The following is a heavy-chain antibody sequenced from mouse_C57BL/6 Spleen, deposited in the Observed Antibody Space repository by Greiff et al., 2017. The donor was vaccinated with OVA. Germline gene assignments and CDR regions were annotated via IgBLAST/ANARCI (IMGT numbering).Heavy chain of an antibody. CDR1: GFSLTSYG. Sequence: QVQLQQSGPGLVQPSQSLSITCTVSGFSLTSYGVHWVRQSPGKGLEWLGVIWRGGSTDYNAAFMSRLSITKDNSKSQVFFKMNSLQADDTAIYYCAKNLAFINYAMDYWGQGTSVTVSS. CDR3: AKNLAFINYAMDY. D-gene: IGHD1-1*01. CDR2: IWRGGST. J-gene: IGHJ4*01. V-gene: IGHV2-5*01.